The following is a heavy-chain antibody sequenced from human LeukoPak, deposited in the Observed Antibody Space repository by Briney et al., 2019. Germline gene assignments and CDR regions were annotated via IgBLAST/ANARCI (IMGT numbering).Heavy chain of an antibody. Sequence: GGSVRLSCAASGFTFSSYSMNWVRQAPGKGLEWVSSISSSSSYIYYADSVKGRFTISRDNAKNSLYLQMNSLRAEDTAVYYCASFTITGSDDYWGQGTLVTVSS. D-gene: IGHD1-20*01. CDR3: ASFTITGSDDY. V-gene: IGHV3-21*01. CDR1: GFTFSSYS. CDR2: ISSSSSYI. J-gene: IGHJ4*02.